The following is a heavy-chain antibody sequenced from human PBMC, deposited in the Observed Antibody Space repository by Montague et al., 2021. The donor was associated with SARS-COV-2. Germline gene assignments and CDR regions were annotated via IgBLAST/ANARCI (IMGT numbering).Heavy chain of an antibody. CDR2: IYYSGST. CDR1: GGSISSSSYY. J-gene: IGHJ3*02. CDR3: ARFPTSYYYDSKAAPATPDAFGI. D-gene: IGHD3-22*01. Sequence: SETLSLTCTVSGGSISSSSYYWGWIRQPPGKGLEWIGSIYYSGSTYYNPSLKSRVTISVDTSKNQFSQKLSSVTAADTAVYYCARFPTSYYYDSKAAPATPDAFGIWGQGTMVTVSS. V-gene: IGHV4-39*01.